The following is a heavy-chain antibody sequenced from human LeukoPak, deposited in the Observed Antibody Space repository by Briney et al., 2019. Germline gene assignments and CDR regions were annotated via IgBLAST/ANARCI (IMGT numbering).Heavy chain of an antibody. CDR3: AKDPMTTVTTTAY. Sequence: QPGGSLRLSCAASGFTFSSYGMHWVRQAPGKGLEWVAVISYDGSNKYYADSVKGRFTISRDNSKNTPYLQMNSLRAEDTAVYYCAKDPMTTVTTTAYWGQGTLVTVSS. V-gene: IGHV3-30*18. D-gene: IGHD4-17*01. J-gene: IGHJ4*02. CDR1: GFTFSSYG. CDR2: ISYDGSNK.